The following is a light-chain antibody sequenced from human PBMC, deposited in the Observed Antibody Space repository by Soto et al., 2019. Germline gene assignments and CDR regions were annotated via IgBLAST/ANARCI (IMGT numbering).Light chain of an antibody. CDR1: SGHSSYA. CDR3: QTWGTGIHWV. CDR2: LNSDGSH. J-gene: IGLJ3*02. Sequence: QLVLTQSPSASASLGASVKLTCTLSSGHSSYAIAWHQQQPEKGPRYLMKLNSDGSHSKGDGIPDRFSGSSSGAERYLTISGLQSEEEADYYCQTWGTGIHWVFGGGTKLTVL. V-gene: IGLV4-69*01.